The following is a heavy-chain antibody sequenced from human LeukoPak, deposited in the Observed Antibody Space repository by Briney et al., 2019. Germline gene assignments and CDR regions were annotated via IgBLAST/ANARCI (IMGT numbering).Heavy chain of an antibody. Sequence: GASVKVSCKASGYIFTSYYMHWVRQAPGQGLEWMGIINPSGGSSTYAQKFQGRVNMTRDTSTSTVYLELSSLRSEDTAVYYCATAFIPGDCSSTSCYFPFDYWGQGTLVTVSS. J-gene: IGHJ4*02. CDR3: ATAFIPGDCSSTSCYFPFDY. D-gene: IGHD2-2*01. CDR2: INPSGGSS. CDR1: GYIFTSYY. V-gene: IGHV1-46*01.